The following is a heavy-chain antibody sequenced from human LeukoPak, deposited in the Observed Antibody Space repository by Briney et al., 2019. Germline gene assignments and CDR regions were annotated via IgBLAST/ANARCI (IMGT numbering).Heavy chain of an antibody. CDR1: GYTFTGYY. V-gene: IGHV1-2*06. CDR3: ARGGPMYYDSSGYANPPFDY. Sequence: ASVKVSCKASGYTFTGYYMLWVRQAPGQGLEWMGRINPNSGGTNYAQKFQGRVTMTRDTSISTAYMELNRLRSDDTAVYYCARGGPMYYDSSGYANPPFDYWGQGTLVTVSS. D-gene: IGHD3-22*01. CDR2: INPNSGGT. J-gene: IGHJ4*02.